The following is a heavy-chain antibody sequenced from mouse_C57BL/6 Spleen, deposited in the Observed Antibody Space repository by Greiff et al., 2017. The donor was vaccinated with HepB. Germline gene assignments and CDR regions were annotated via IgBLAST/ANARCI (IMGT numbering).Heavy chain of an antibody. J-gene: IGHJ4*01. V-gene: IGHV1-82*01. CDR2: IYPGDGDT. CDR3: ARWGHYYGSSYYAMDY. Sequence: QVQLKQSGPELVKPGASVKISCKASGYAFSSSWMNWVKQRPGKGLEWIGRIYPGDGDTNYNGKFKGKATLTADKSSSTAYMQLSSLTSEDSAVYFCARWGHYYGSSYYAMDYWGQGTSVTVSS. D-gene: IGHD1-1*01. CDR1: GYAFSSSW.